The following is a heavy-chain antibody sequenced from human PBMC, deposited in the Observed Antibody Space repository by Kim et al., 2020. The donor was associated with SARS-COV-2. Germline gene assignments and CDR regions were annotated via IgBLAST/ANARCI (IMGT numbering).Heavy chain of an antibody. CDR3: ARDPYYDSSGYTLAGAFDI. CDR2: ISYDGSNK. D-gene: IGHD3-22*01. CDR1: GFTFSSYA. V-gene: IGHV3-30*04. J-gene: IGHJ3*02. Sequence: GGSLRLSCAASGFTFSSYAMHWVRQAPGKGLEWVAVISYDGSNKYYADSVKGRFTISRDNSKNTLYLQMNSLRAEDTAVYYCARDPYYDSSGYTLAGAFDIWGQGTMVTVSS.